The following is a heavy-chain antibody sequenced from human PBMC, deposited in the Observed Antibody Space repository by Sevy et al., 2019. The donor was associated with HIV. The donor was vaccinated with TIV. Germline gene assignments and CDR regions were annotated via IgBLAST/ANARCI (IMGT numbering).Heavy chain of an antibody. CDR3: ARDSGYTGYD. CDR2: ISRSSTYI. J-gene: IGHJ4*02. V-gene: IGHV3-21*01. Sequence: GGSLRLSCATSGFTFSTYSMNWVRQAPGKGLEWVSSISRSSTYIYYTDSVKGQFTLSRDNARNSLYLQMNSLRVDDTAVYYCARDSGYTGYDWGQGTLVTVSS. D-gene: IGHD5-12*01. CDR1: GFTFSTYS.